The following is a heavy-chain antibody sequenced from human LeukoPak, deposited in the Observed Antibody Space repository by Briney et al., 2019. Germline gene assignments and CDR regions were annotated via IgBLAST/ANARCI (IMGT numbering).Heavy chain of an antibody. Sequence: PGGSLRLSCAASGFTFDDYAMHWVRQAPGKGLEWVSGISWNSGSIGYADSVKGRFTISRDNAKNSLYLQMNSLRAEDTALYYCAKDPSQYFDWLFDYWGQGTLVTVSS. CDR2: ISWNSGSI. CDR1: GFTFDDYA. CDR3: AKDPSQYFDWLFDY. D-gene: IGHD3-9*01. J-gene: IGHJ4*02. V-gene: IGHV3-9*01.